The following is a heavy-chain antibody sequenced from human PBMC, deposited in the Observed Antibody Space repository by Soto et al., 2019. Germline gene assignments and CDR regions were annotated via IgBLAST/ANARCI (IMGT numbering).Heavy chain of an antibody. J-gene: IGHJ3*02. CDR2: ISSSGSDI. Sequence: QVQLVESGGGLVKPGGSLRLSCAASGFTFSDYYMTWIRQAPGKGLEWVSYISSSGSDIYYPDSVKGRFTISRDKAKKSLYLQMSSLRAEDTAMYYCARAYSDAFDIWGQRPLVTVSS. CDR3: ARAYSDAFDI. V-gene: IGHV3-11*01. D-gene: IGHD2-15*01. CDR1: GFTFSDYY.